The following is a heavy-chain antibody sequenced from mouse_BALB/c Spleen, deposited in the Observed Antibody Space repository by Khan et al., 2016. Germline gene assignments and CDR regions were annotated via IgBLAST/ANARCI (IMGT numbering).Heavy chain of an antibody. CDR1: GYTFTSYV. CDR2: INPYNDGT. J-gene: IGHJ2*01. CDR3: ARSSSYYFDY. D-gene: IGHD1-1*01. Sequence: VQLQQSGPELVKPGASVKMSCKASGYTFTSYVMHWVKQKPGQGLEWIGYINPYNDGTKYNEKFKDKATLTSDKSSSTAYMELSSLTSEDSALYYSARSSSYYFDYWGQGTTLTVSS. V-gene: IGHV1S136*01.